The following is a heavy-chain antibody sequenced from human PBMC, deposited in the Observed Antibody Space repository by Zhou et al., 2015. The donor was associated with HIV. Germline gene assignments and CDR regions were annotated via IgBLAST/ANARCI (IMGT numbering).Heavy chain of an antibody. D-gene: IGHD3-22*01. Sequence: QVQLVQSGAEVKKPGSSVKVSCKASGGTFSSYAISWVRQAPGQGLEWMGGIIPIFGTANYAQKFQGRVTITADKSTSTAYMELSSLRSEDTAVYYCARKDDSGRSPKSYGMDVWGQGTTVTVSS. CDR2: IIPIFGTA. V-gene: IGHV1-69*06. CDR3: ARKDDSGRSPKSYGMDV. CDR1: GGTFSSYA. J-gene: IGHJ6*02.